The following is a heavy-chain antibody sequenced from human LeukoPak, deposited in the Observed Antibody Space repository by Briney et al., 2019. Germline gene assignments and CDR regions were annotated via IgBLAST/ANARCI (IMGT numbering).Heavy chain of an antibody. CDR3: ARDVAPRPYYYMDA. D-gene: IGHD6-6*01. V-gene: IGHV3-23*01. CDR1: EFTFTNYA. Sequence: GGSLRLSCAASEFTFTNYALSWVRQAPGKGLEWVSAISGSGDSPYYADSVKGRFTISRDNSKNTLFLQMTSLRAEDTAVYYCARDVAPRPYYYMDAWGRGTTVTVSS. CDR2: ISGSGDSP. J-gene: IGHJ6*03.